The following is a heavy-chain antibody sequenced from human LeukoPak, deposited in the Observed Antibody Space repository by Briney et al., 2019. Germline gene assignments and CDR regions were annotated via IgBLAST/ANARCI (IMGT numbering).Heavy chain of an antibody. J-gene: IGHJ4*02. D-gene: IGHD2-2*03. V-gene: IGHV4-34*01. CDR3: ARGLDIVVVPAAYLDY. CDR2: INHSGST. CDR1: GGSFSGYY. Sequence: SETLSLTCAVYGGSFSGYYWSWIRQPPGKGLEWIGEINHSGSTNYTPSLKSRVTISVDSSKNQFSLKLSSVTGADTAVYYSARGLDIVVVPAAYLDYWGQGTLVTVSS.